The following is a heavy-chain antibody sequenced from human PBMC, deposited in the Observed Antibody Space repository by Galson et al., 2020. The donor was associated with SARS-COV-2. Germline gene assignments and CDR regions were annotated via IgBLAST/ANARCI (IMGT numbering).Heavy chain of an antibody. V-gene: IGHV3-23*01. D-gene: IGHD1-26*01. J-gene: IGHJ3*02. CDR2: ISGSGDST. Sequence: GSLRLSCGASGLTFSFYAMSWVRQAPGKGLECVSAISGSGDSTYYADSVKGRFTISRDNSKNTLFLQMNSLRAEDTAVYYCAKDKRDLLDAFDIWGQGTMVTVSS. CDR3: AKDKRDLLDAFDI. CDR1: GLTFSFYA.